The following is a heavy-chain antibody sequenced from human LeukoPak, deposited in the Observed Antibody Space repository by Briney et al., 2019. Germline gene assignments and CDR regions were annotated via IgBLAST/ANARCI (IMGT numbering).Heavy chain of an antibody. D-gene: IGHD7-27*01. J-gene: IGHJ4*02. V-gene: IGHV4-59*01. Sequence: SETLSLTCTVSGGSISTYYWSWIRQPPGKGLEWIGYIYYSGSTNYNPSLKSRVTISVDTSKTQFSLKLTSVTAADTAVYYCARDGANWGFDYWGQGTLVTVSS. CDR1: GGSISTYY. CDR2: IYYSGST. CDR3: ARDGANWGFDY.